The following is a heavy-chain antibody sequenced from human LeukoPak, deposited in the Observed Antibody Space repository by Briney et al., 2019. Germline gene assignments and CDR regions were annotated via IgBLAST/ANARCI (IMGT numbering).Heavy chain of an antibody. CDR1: GFTFSRYA. Sequence: GGSLRLSCAASGFTFSRYAMSWVRQAPGKRLEWASAISGSGGSTYYADSVKGRFTISRDNSKNTLYLQMNSLRAEDTAVYYCAKDRLGGSCSTDWGQGTLVTVSS. J-gene: IGHJ4*02. CDR3: AKDRLGGSCSTD. V-gene: IGHV3-23*01. CDR2: ISGSGGST. D-gene: IGHD2-15*01.